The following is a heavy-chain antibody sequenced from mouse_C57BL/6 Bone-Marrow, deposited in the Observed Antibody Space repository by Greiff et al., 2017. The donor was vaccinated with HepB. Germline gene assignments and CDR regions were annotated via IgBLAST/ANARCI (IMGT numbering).Heavy chain of an antibody. CDR1: GFTFSSYT. CDR2: ISGGGGNT. CDR3: ARQGALGRETWFAY. Sequence: EVQLVESGGGLVKPGGSLKLSCAASGFTFSSYTMSWVRQTPEKRLEWVATISGGGGNTYYPDSVKGRFTISRDNAKNTLYLQMSSLRSEDTALYYCARQGALGRETWFAYWGQGTLVTVSA. D-gene: IGHD4-1*01. J-gene: IGHJ3*01. V-gene: IGHV5-9*01.